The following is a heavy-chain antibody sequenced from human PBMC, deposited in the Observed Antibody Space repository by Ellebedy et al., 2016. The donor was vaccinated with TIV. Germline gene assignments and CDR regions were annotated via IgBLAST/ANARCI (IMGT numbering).Heavy chain of an antibody. D-gene: IGHD3-22*01. Sequence: ASVKVSCKTSGYSFTAYFLHWVRQAPGQGLEWMGRINPNSGDTTYAQKFLGRVTLTRDTSISTAYMELSRLRSDDTALYYCARAYYYDSIAFYFDSWGQGTLGTVSS. CDR3: ARAYYYDSIAFYFDS. CDR2: INPNSGDT. V-gene: IGHV1-2*06. CDR1: GYSFTAYF. J-gene: IGHJ4*02.